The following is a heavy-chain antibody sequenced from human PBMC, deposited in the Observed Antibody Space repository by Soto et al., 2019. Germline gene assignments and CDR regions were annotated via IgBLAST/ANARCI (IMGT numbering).Heavy chain of an antibody. D-gene: IGHD1-1*01. Sequence: SETLSLTCTVSGGSISSYYWSWIRQPPGKGLEWIGYIYYSGSTNYNPSLKSRVTISVDTSKNQFSLKPSSVTAADTAVYYCARLQLPPYYYYYYMDVWGKGTTVTVSS. CDR3: ARLQLPPYYYYYYMDV. CDR2: IYYSGST. J-gene: IGHJ6*03. V-gene: IGHV4-59*01. CDR1: GGSISSYY.